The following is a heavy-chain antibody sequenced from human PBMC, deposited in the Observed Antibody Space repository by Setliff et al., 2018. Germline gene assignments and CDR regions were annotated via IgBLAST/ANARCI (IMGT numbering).Heavy chain of an antibody. J-gene: IGHJ4*02. CDR2: ISGSGART. V-gene: IGHV3-23*01. Sequence: GGSLRLSCAASEFTFSNYAMNWVRQAPGKGLEWVSTISGSGARTYYADSVKGRFTMLVDMSKNHFSLKLPSVTAADTAVYYCARPSGTGWPSPSYYFDYWGQGTQVTVSS. D-gene: IGHD6-19*01. CDR3: ARPSGTGWPSPSYYFDY. CDR1: EFTFSNYA.